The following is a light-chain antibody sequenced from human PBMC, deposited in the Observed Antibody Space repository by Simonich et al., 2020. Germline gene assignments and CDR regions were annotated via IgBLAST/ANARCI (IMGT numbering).Light chain of an antibody. J-gene: IGLJ3*02. CDR1: SLDVGGYNY. V-gene: IGLV2-14*01. CDR2: DVS. CDR3: SSYTSSSTLV. Sequence: QSALTQPASVSGSPGQSITISCTGTSLDVGGYNYVSWYQQHPGKAPKLMIYDVSKRPSGVSNRLSGSKSGNTASLTISGLQAEDEADYYCSSYTSSSTLVFGGGTKLTVL.